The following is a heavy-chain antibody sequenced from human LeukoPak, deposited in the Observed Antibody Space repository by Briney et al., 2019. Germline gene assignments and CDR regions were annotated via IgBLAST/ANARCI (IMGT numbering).Heavy chain of an antibody. J-gene: IGHJ4*02. D-gene: IGHD3-22*01. CDR1: EFTVSSNY. Sequence: GGSLRLSCAASEFTVSSNYMSWVRQAPGKGLEWVSLIYSGGTTYYTDSVKGRFTISRDNSKNTLFLQMNSLRAEDTAVYYCACRSSGYYFPDYWGQGTLVTVSS. CDR3: ACRSSGYYFPDY. CDR2: IYSGGTT. V-gene: IGHV3-53*01.